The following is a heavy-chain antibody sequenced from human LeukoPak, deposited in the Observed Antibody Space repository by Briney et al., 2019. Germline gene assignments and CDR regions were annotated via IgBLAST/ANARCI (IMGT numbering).Heavy chain of an antibody. Sequence: GGSLTLPYPDCGFTLNHNYLSEVHQAPGKGLEWVSVIYSGGSTYYADSVKGRFTISRDNSKNTLYLQMNSLRAEDTAVYYCARAESSRYYVDAIDLWGQGTMVTVSS. V-gene: IGHV3-66*01. CDR3: ARAESSRYYVDAIDL. CDR2: IYSGGST. J-gene: IGHJ3*01. D-gene: IGHD3-22*01. CDR1: GFTLNHNY.